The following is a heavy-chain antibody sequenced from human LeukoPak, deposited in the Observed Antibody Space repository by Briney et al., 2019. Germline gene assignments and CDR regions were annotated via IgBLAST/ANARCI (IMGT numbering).Heavy chain of an antibody. CDR1: GASISIGGYS. V-gene: IGHV4-30-2*01. CDR2: IYHSGST. Sequence: PSETLSLTCAVSGASISIGGYSWSWIRQPPGKALEWIGYIYHSGSTDYNPSLKSRVTMSIDRSKNQFSLKLSSVTAADTAVYYCARESPTTALDYWGQGTLVTVSS. D-gene: IGHD4-17*01. CDR3: ARESPTTALDY. J-gene: IGHJ4*02.